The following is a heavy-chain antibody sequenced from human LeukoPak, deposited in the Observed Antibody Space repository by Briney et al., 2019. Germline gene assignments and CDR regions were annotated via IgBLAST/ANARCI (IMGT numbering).Heavy chain of an antibody. V-gene: IGHV1-2*02. CDR2: INPNSGGT. J-gene: IGHJ4*02. Sequence: ASVKVSCKASGYTFTGYYMHWVRQAPGQGLEWMGWINPNSGGTNYAQKFQGRVTMTRDTSISTAYMELSRLRSDDTAVYCCARDRNYYDSSEVDYWGQGTLVTVSS. CDR3: ARDRNYYDSSEVDY. D-gene: IGHD3-22*01. CDR1: GYTFTGYY.